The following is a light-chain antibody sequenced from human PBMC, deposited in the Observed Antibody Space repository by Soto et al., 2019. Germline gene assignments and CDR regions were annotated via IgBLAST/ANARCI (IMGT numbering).Light chain of an antibody. J-gene: IGLJ1*01. CDR1: SSDIGGYKY. V-gene: IGLV2-8*01. CDR2: EVS. CDR3: SSYGGSNNFYV. Sequence: QSALTQPPSASGSPGQSVTISCTGTSSDIGGYKYVSWYQQHPGRAPKLMIYEVSKRPSGVPDRFSGSKSGNTASLTVSGLQAEDEADYYCSSYGGSNNFYVFGTGTKVT.